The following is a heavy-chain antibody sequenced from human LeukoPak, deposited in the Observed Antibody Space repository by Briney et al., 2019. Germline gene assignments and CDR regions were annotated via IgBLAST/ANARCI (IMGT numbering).Heavy chain of an antibody. V-gene: IGHV3-23*01. D-gene: IGHD3-22*01. CDR3: ATGDSSGYYPYYFDY. CDR2: ISGSGGST. Sequence: GGSLRLSCAASGFTFSSYAMSWVRQAPGKGLEWVSAISGSGGSTYYADSVKGRFTISRDNSKNTLYLHMNSLRAEGTAVYYCATGDSSGYYPYYFDYWGQGTLVTVSS. J-gene: IGHJ4*02. CDR1: GFTFSSYA.